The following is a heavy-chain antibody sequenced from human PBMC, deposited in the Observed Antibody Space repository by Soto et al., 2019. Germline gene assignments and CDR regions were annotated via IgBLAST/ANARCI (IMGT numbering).Heavy chain of an antibody. D-gene: IGHD1-1*01. CDR3: ARDLWVEPELYYYGMDV. J-gene: IGHJ6*02. CDR2: IFYSGTT. CDR1: GGCIISNKYY. Sequence: GGCIISNKYYWSWIRQTPGKGLEWIGHIFYSGTTYYNPSLKSRLTISVDTSKNHFSLRLTSVTAADTAVYYCARDLWVEPELYYYGMDVWGQGTTVTVSS. V-gene: IGHV4-30-4*01.